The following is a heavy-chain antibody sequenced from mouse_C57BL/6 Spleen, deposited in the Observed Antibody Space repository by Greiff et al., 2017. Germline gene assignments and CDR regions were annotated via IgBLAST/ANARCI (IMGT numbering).Heavy chain of an antibody. Sequence: DVKLVESGGGLVKPGGSLKLSCAASGFTFSDYGMHWVRQAPGKGLEWVAYISSGSSTIYYADTVKGRFTISRYNAKYTLLLQMTSLRSEDTAMYYCARDNYVPDYWGQGTTLTVSS. V-gene: IGHV5-17*01. D-gene: IGHD1-1*01. CDR1: GFTFSDYG. CDR3: ARDNYVPDY. CDR2: ISSGSSTI. J-gene: IGHJ2*01.